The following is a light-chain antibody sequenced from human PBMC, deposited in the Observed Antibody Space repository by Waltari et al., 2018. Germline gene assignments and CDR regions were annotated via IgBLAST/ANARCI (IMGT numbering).Light chain of an antibody. CDR2: ENN. J-gene: IGLJ3*02. CDR1: SGSIASNY. Sequence: NFMLTQPHSVSESPGKTVTISCTRSSGSIASNYVQWYQQRPGSAPTTVIYENNQRPSGVSDRFSGSIDSSSNSAPLTISGLKAEDEADYYWQSYYGTDWVFGGGTKLTVL. V-gene: IGLV6-57*04. CDR3: QSYYGTDWV.